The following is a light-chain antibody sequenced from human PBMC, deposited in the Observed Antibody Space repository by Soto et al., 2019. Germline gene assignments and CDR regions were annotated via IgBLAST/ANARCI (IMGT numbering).Light chain of an antibody. V-gene: IGKV1-9*01. CDR2: DAS. CDR1: QGISSY. J-gene: IGKJ4*01. CDR3: QQVNVYPST. Sequence: IHLTQPPSSLSASLGDRVTITFRASQGISSYLGWYQQKPGKAPNLLIYDASTLHSGVPSRFSGGGSGTDFTLTISSLQPEDFATYYCQQVNVYPSTFGGGTKVDI.